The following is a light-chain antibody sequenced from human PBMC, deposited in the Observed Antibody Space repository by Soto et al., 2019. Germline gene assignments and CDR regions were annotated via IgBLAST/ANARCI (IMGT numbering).Light chain of an antibody. J-gene: IGLJ2*01. Sequence: QSALTQPASVSGSPGQSITISCTGTSSDVGGHNYVSWYQQHPGTAPKLMIYEVSNRPSGVSNRFSGSKSGNTASLTISGLQAEDEADYYCSSYTTSSTVVFGGGTKLTVL. CDR3: SSYTTSSTVV. CDR2: EVS. CDR1: SSDVGGHNY. V-gene: IGLV2-14*01.